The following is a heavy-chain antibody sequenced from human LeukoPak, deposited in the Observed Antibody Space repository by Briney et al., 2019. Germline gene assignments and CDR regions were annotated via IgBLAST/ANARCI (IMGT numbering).Heavy chain of an antibody. Sequence: SGPTLVKPTQTLTLTCAFSGFSLSTRGVGVGWIPQPPGKALEWLALIFWDDDKRYSPSLKSSLTITKDTCKNQLVFRLTNMDPVDTATYYCAHRGWEPYFASWGQGLLVTVSA. J-gene: IGHJ4*02. CDR1: GFSLSTRGVG. CDR2: IFWDDDK. CDR3: AHRGWEPYFAS. V-gene: IGHV2-5*02. D-gene: IGHD1-26*01.